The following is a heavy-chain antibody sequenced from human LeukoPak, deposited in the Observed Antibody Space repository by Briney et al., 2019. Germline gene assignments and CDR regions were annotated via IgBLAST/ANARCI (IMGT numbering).Heavy chain of an antibody. J-gene: IGHJ6*02. Sequence: ASVKVSCKASGYTFTSYDINWVRQATGQGLEWMGWMNPNSGNTGYAQKFQGKVTMTRNTSISTAYMELSSLRSEDTAVYYCAVSSIVLMVYAPYYYYGVDVWGQGTTVTVSS. V-gene: IGHV1-8*01. D-gene: IGHD2-8*01. CDR1: GYTFTSYD. CDR2: MNPNSGNT. CDR3: AVSSIVLMVYAPYYYYGVDV.